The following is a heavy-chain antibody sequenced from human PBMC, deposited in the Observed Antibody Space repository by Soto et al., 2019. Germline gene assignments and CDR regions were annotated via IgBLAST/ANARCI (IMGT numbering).Heavy chain of an antibody. CDR3: ARAHWNYWYFDL. Sequence: GESLKISCKGSGYTFTNCWIGWERQQPGKGLEWMGIIYPGDSETRYSPSFQGQVTISADKSISTAHLQWSSLKASDTAMYYCARAHWNYWYFDLWGRGTLVTVSS. V-gene: IGHV5-51*01. D-gene: IGHD1-1*01. CDR2: IYPGDSET. CDR1: GYTFTNCW. J-gene: IGHJ2*01.